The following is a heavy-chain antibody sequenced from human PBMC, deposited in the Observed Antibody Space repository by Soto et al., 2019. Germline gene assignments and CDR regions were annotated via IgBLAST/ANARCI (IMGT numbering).Heavy chain of an antibody. D-gene: IGHD1-1*01. J-gene: IGHJ6*02. CDR2: IYYSGST. CDR1: GGSISGYY. V-gene: IGHV4-59*05. Sequence: SETLSLTCTVSGGSISGYYWSWIRQPPGKGLEWIGSIYYSGSTYYNPSLKSRVTISVDTSKNQFSLKLSSVTAADTAVYYCALQGPYYYYYYGMDGRAQGTTVTGSS. CDR3: ALQGPYYYYYYGMDG.